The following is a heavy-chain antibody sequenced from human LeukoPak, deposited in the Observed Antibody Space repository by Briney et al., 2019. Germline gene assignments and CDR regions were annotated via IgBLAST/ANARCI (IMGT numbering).Heavy chain of an antibody. D-gene: IGHD5-18*01. V-gene: IGHV3-30-3*01. CDR3: ARDTLDEGYSYGDGGY. Sequence: GGSLRLSCAASGFTFSSYAMHWVRQAPGKGLKWVAVISYDGSNKYYADPVKGRFTISRDNSKNTLYLQMNSLRAEDTAVYYCARDTLDEGYSYGDGGYWGQGTLVTVSS. CDR2: ISYDGSNK. J-gene: IGHJ4*02. CDR1: GFTFSSYA.